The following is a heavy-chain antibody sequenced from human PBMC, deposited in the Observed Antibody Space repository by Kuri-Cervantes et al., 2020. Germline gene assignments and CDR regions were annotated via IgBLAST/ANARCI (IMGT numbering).Heavy chain of an antibody. CDR2: IIPIFGTA. V-gene: IGHV1-69*13. CDR1: GGTFSSYA. J-gene: IGHJ4*02. Sequence: SVKVSCKASGGTFSSYATSWVRQAPGQGLEWMGGIIPIFGTANYAQKFQGRVTITADESTSTAYMELSSLRSEDTAVYYCASGVGSPTYFDYWGQGTLVTVSS. D-gene: IGHD3-3*01. CDR3: ASGVGSPTYFDY.